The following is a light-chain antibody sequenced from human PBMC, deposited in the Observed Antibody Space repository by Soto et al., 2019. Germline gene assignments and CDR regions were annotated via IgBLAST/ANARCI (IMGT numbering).Light chain of an antibody. CDR1: SSDVGGYNY. J-gene: IGLJ1*01. CDR2: EVS. CDR3: TSYAGSSHYV. Sequence: ALTQPPSASGSPGQSVTISCTGTSSDVGGYNYISWYQQHPGKAPKLMIYEVSKRPSGVPDRFSGSKSGNTASLTVSGLQAEDEAAYFCTSYAGSSHYVFGTGTKVTVL. V-gene: IGLV2-8*01.